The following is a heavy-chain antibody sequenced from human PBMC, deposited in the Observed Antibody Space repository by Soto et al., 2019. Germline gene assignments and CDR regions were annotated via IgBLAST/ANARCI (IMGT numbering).Heavy chain of an antibody. CDR1: GFTFSSYG. CDR3: ARGSIYYYDSSGYYYPYYFDY. D-gene: IGHD3-22*01. Sequence: GGSLRLSCAASGFTFSSYGMHWVRQAPGKGLEWVAVIWYDGSNKYYADSVKGRFTISRDNSKNTLYLQMNSLRAEDTAVYYCARGSIYYYDSSGYYYPYYFDYWGQGTLVTVSS. CDR2: IWYDGSNK. J-gene: IGHJ4*02. V-gene: IGHV3-33*01.